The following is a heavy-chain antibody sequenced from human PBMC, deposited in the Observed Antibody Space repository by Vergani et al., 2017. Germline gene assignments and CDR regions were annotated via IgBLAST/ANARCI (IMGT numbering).Heavy chain of an antibody. Sequence: EVQLLESGGGLVQPGGSLRLSCAASGFTFNNYAMTWVRQAPGKGLEWVSAISGSGGITYYADSVKGRFTISRDNSKNTLYLQLNSLRAEDTAVDYCARVRARIQLWSRTNYYYMDVWGKGTTVTVSS. CDR2: ISGSGGIT. CDR1: GFTFNNYA. J-gene: IGHJ6*03. V-gene: IGHV3-23*01. D-gene: IGHD5-18*01. CDR3: ARVRARIQLWSRTNYYYMDV.